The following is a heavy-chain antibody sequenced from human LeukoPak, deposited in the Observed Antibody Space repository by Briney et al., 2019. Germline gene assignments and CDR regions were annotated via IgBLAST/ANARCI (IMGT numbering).Heavy chain of an antibody. D-gene: IGHD2-8*01. CDR3: ARDREGTNGVCYTDY. CDR1: GFTFSSYS. CDR2: ISSSSSYI. J-gene: IGHJ4*02. V-gene: IGHV3-21*01. Sequence: GGSLRLSCAASGFTFSSYSMNWVGQAPGKGLEWSSSISSSSSYIYYADSVKGRFTISRDNAKNSLYLRMNSLRAEDTAVYYCARDREGTNGVCYTDYWGQGTLVTVSS.